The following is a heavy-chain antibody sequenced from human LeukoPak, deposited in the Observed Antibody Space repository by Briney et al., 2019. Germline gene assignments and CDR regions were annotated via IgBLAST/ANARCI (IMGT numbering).Heavy chain of an antibody. V-gene: IGHV1-2*06. Sequence: ASVKVSCKASVYTFTGYYMHWVRQAPGQGLEWMGRINPNSGGTNYAQKFQGRVTMTRDTSISTAYMELSRLRSDDTAVYYCAREGFWSGYYTHNWFDPWGQGTLVTVSS. J-gene: IGHJ5*02. CDR2: INPNSGGT. D-gene: IGHD3-3*01. CDR1: VYTFTGYY. CDR3: AREGFWSGYYTHNWFDP.